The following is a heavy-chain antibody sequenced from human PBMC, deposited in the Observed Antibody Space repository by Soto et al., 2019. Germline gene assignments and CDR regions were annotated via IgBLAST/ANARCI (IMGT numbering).Heavy chain of an antibody. V-gene: IGHV1-69*13. J-gene: IGHJ5*02. D-gene: IGHD2-15*01. Sequence: GASVKVSCKASGGTFSSYAISWVRQAPGQGLEWIGGIIPIFGTANYAQKFQGRVTITADESTSTAYMELSSLRSEDTAVYYCARALNSLYCSGGSCYQNWFDPRGQGTLVTVSS. CDR1: GGTFSSYA. CDR3: ARALNSLYCSGGSCYQNWFDP. CDR2: IIPIFGTA.